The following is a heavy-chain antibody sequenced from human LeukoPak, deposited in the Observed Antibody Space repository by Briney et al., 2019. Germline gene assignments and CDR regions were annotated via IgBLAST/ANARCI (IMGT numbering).Heavy chain of an antibody. CDR1: GGSISSSSYY. CDR2: IYYSGST. CDR3: ARVPSGRYNQYDY. D-gene: IGHD1-26*01. V-gene: IGHV4-39*01. Sequence: SETLSLTCTVFGGSISSSSYYWGWIRQPPGKGLEWIGSIYYSGSTYYNPSLKSRVTLSVDTSKNQFSLELRSVTAADTAMYYCARVPSGRYNQYDYWGQGTLVTVSS. J-gene: IGHJ4*02.